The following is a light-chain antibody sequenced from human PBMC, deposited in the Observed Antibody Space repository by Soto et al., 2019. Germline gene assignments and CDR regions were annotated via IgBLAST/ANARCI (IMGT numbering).Light chain of an antibody. Sequence: EIVLTQSPGTLSLSPGERATLPCRASQSISSTYLAWYQQKPGQAPRLLIYGTSSRATGVPDRFSGSGSGTDCTLTISRLEPEDFAVYYCQQYGSSPLLSFGPGTKVDIK. CDR3: QQYGSSPLLS. V-gene: IGKV3-20*01. CDR1: QSISSTY. J-gene: IGKJ3*01. CDR2: GTS.